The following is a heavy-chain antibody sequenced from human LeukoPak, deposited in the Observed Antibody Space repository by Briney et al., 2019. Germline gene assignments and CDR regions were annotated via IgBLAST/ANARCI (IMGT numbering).Heavy chain of an antibody. J-gene: IGHJ6*03. Sequence: GGSLRLSCAASGFTFSSFAMSWVRQAPGKGLEWVSSISGSGGTTYYPDSVKGRFTISRDNSKSTLYLQMNRLRAEDTAVYYCAKAAPGYSGYDLKAYYYYYMDVWGKGTTVTVSS. CDR3: AKAAPGYSGYDLKAYYYYYMDV. D-gene: IGHD5-12*01. V-gene: IGHV3-23*01. CDR2: ISGSGGTT. CDR1: GFTFSSFA.